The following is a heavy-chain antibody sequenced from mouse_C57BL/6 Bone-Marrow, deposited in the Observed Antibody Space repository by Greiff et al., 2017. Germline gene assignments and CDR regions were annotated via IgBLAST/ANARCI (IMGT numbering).Heavy chain of an antibody. D-gene: IGHD1-1*02. CDR1: GFTFSSYA. J-gene: IGHJ1*03. CDR2: ISDGGSYT. CDR3: ARDREGLYYDGYWYFDV. Sequence: EVMLVESGGGLVKPGGSLKLSCAASGFTFSSYAMSWVRQTPEKRLEWVATISDGGSYTYYPDNVKGRFTISRDNAKNNLYLQMSHLKSEDTAMYYCARDREGLYYDGYWYFDVWGTGTTVTVSS. V-gene: IGHV5-4*01.